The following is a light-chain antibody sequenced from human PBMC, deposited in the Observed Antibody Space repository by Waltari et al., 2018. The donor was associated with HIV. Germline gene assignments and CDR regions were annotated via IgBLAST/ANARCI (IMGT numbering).Light chain of an antibody. Sequence: QSVLPQPPSASGTPGQRVTISCSGSSSNIGRNIVNWYQQLPGTAPKLLIYSNNQRPSGVPDRFSGSKSGTSASLAISGLQSEDEADYYCAAWDDSLNGWVFGGGTKLTVL. J-gene: IGLJ3*02. CDR3: AAWDDSLNGWV. CDR1: SSNIGRNI. CDR2: SNN. V-gene: IGLV1-44*01.